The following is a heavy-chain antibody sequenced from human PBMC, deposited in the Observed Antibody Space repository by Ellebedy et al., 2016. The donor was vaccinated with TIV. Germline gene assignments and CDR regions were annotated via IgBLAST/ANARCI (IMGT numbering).Heavy chain of an antibody. CDR1: GFTFSSYA. CDR3: ARRLGRDNYGPSPLDYYYGMDV. D-gene: IGHD4-11*01. Sequence: GESLKIPCAASGFTFSSYAMHWVRQAPGKGLEYVSAISSNGGSTYYANSVKGRFTISRDNSKNTLYLQMGSLRAEDMAVYYCARRLGRDNYGPSPLDYYYGMDVWGQGTTVTVSS. V-gene: IGHV3-64*01. J-gene: IGHJ6*02. CDR2: ISSNGGST.